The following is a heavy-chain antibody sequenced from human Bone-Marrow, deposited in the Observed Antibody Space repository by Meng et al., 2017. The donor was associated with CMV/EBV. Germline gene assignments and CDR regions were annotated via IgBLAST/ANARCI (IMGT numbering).Heavy chain of an antibody. D-gene: IGHD2-8*01. Sequence: GSLRLSCAVYGGSFSGYYWSWIRQPPGKGLEWIGEINHSGSTNYNPSLKSRVTISVDTSKNQFSLKLSSVTAADTAVYYCVLVNGPSYYYYGMDVWGQGTTVTVSS. CDR3: VLVNGPSYYYYGMDV. J-gene: IGHJ6*02. CDR2: INHSGST. V-gene: IGHV4-34*01. CDR1: GGSFSGYY.